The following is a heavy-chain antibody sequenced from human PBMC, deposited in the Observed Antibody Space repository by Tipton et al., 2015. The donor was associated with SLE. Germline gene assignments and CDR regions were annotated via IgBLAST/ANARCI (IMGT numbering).Heavy chain of an antibody. J-gene: IGHJ4*02. Sequence: SLRLSCAASGFTFSSYAMHWVRQAPGKGLEWVAVISYDGSNKYYADSVKGRFTISRDNSKNTLFLQMNSLTVEDTAVYYCAKFRGYDWDSWGQGTLVTVSS. CDR3: AKFRGYDWDS. V-gene: IGHV3-30-3*01. CDR1: GFTFSSYA. D-gene: IGHD5-12*01. CDR2: ISYDGSNK.